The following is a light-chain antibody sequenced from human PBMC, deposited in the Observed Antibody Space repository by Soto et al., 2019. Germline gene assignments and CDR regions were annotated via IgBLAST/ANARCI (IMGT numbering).Light chain of an antibody. CDR2: EVV. J-gene: IGLJ1*01. Sequence: QSALTQPASVSGSPGQSITISCTGTSSDVGGYNFVSWYQHHPGKAPKLMIYEVVNRPSGVSNRFSGSKSGNTASLTISWVQAEDEADYYCTSYTSSSPLVFGTGTKLTVL. CDR1: SSDVGGYNF. V-gene: IGLV2-14*01. CDR3: TSYTSSSPLV.